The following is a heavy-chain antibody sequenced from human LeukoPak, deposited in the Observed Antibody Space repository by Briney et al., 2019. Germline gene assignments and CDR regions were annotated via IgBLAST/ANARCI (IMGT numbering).Heavy chain of an antibody. Sequence: SETLSLTCTVSGGSISSSSYYWGWIRQPPGKGLEWFGRIYYSGSTYYNPSLKSRVTISVDTSKNQFSLKLSSVTAADTAVYYCASPTDFGVYGMDVWGQGTTVTVSS. CDR2: IYYSGST. V-gene: IGHV4-39*01. CDR3: ASPTDFGVYGMDV. J-gene: IGHJ6*02. CDR1: GGSISSSSYY. D-gene: IGHD3-3*01.